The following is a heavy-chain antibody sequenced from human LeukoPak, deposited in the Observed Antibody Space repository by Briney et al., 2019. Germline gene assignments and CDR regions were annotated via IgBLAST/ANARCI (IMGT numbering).Heavy chain of an antibody. D-gene: IGHD3-22*01. V-gene: IGHV1-18*01. CDR3: ARDGGFNYYDSSGYSAEFDY. Sequence: ASVKVSCKASGYTFTSYGISWVRQAPGQGLEWMGWISAHTGKTNYAQKVQGRVTMARDTSTSTVYMELRSLRSDDTAVYYCARDGGFNYYDSSGYSAEFDYWGQGTLVTVSS. CDR1: GYTFTSYG. J-gene: IGHJ4*02. CDR2: ISAHTGKT.